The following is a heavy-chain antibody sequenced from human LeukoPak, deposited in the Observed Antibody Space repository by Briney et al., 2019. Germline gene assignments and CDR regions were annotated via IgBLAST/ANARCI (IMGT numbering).Heavy chain of an antibody. CDR3: AKRGYSSSWNFDS. CDR2: IRYDGSNK. V-gene: IGHV3-30*02. J-gene: IGHJ4*02. D-gene: IGHD6-13*01. CDR1: GFMFSSSG. Sequence: PGGSLRLSCAASGFMFSSSGMHWVGQAPGKGLEWVAFIRYDGSNKYYADSVKGRFTISRDNSKNTVSLQMNSLRAEDTAVYYCAKRGYSSSWNFDSWGQGTLVTVSS.